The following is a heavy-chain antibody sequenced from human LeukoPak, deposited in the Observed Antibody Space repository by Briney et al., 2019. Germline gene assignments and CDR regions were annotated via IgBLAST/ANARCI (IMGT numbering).Heavy chain of an antibody. CDR3: ARVALGSTYYDFWSGAGSYYYYMDV. Sequence: ASVKVSCKASEYTFTGYYMHWVRQAPGQGLEWMGWINPNSGGTNYAQKFQGRVTMTRDTSISTAYMELRSLRSDDTAVYYCARVALGSTYYDFWSGAGSYYYYMDVWGKGTTVTVSS. CDR2: INPNSGGT. D-gene: IGHD3-3*01. J-gene: IGHJ6*03. CDR1: EYTFTGYY. V-gene: IGHV1-2*02.